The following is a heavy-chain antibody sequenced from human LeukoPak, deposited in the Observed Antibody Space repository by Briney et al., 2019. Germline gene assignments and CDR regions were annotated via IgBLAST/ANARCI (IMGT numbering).Heavy chain of an antibody. J-gene: IGHJ4*02. V-gene: IGHV3-7*01. Sequence: GGSLRLSCTDSGFTFRNYWMGWVRQAPGKGLEWLANMKQDGSEKYYVDSVKGRFTISRDNAKNSLYLEMNGLRAEDTAVYYCARDGGNSGYDLYDYWGQGTLVTVSS. CDR1: GFTFRNYW. CDR2: MKQDGSEK. D-gene: IGHD5-12*01. CDR3: ARDGGNSGYDLYDY.